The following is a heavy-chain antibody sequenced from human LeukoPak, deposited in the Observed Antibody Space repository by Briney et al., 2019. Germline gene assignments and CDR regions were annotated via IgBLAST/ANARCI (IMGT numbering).Heavy chain of an antibody. J-gene: IGHJ4*02. CDR3: SRRMAAAATFDY. D-gene: IGHD6-25*01. CDR1: GYTFTGYY. CDR2: ISPDNGDT. Sequence: GASVKVSCKTSGYTFTGYYIHWVRQAPGQGREWMGWISPDNGDTNYAQKFQGRVTMTRDTSISTAYMELSRLKYDDTAVYYCSRRMAAAATFDYWGQGTLVTVSS. V-gene: IGHV1-2*02.